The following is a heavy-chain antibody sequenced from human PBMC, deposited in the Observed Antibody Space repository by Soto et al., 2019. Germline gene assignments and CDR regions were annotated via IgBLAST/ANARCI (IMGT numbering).Heavy chain of an antibody. Sequence: QVQLQQWGAGLLNPSETLSLTCAVYGGSFSGFYWSWIRQTPGKGLEWVGEINDSGTINYNPSLKNRVTISIDTSKNQFSLKLSSVTAADTAVYSCARGVRGRKIFDCWGQGALVTVSS. J-gene: IGHJ4*02. V-gene: IGHV4-34*01. CDR3: ARGVRGRKIFDC. D-gene: IGHD3-10*01. CDR2: INDSGTI. CDR1: GGSFSGFY.